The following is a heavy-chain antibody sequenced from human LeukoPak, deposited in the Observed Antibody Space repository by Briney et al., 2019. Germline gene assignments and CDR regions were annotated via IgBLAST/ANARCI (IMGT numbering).Heavy chain of an antibody. V-gene: IGHV1-69*01. J-gene: IGHJ6*02. CDR1: GGTFSSYA. Sequence: SVKVSCKASGGTFSSYAISWVRQAPGQGLEWMGGIIPIFGTANYAQKFQGRVTITADESTSTAYMELSSLRSEDTAVYYCASGVLEWLPPHYYYGMDVWGQGTTVTVSS. CDR3: ASGVLEWLPPHYYYGMDV. D-gene: IGHD3-3*01. CDR2: IIPIFGTA.